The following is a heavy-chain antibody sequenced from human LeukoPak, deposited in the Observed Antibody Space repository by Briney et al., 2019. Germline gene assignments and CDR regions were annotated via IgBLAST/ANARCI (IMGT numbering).Heavy chain of an antibody. D-gene: IGHD3-10*01. V-gene: IGHV3-30*18. CDR3: AKDGSTMVRSYGMDV. CDR2: KSYDGSNK. J-gene: IGHJ6*02. CDR1: GFTFSSYG. Sequence: GRSLRLSCAASGFTFSSYGMHWVRQAPGKGLEWVAVKSYDGSNKYYADSVKGRFTISRDNSKNTLYLQMNSLRAEDTAVYYCAKDGSTMVRSYGMDVWGQGTTVTVSS.